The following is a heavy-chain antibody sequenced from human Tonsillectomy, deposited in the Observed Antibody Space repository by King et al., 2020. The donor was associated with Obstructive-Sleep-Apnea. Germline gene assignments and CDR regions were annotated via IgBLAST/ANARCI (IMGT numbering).Heavy chain of an antibody. D-gene: IGHD2-21*01. CDR2: ISHDGNNK. J-gene: IGHJ5*02. Sequence: VQLVESGGGVVQPGRYLRLSCAASGLTLSTYVMHWVRQAPGKGLEWVGVISHDGNNKYFADSVKGRFTLSGDNSKNTMYLQMNSLGDEDTAVYYCARDPVVENDSSRRSWFDPWGQGTLVTVSS. CDR3: ARDPVVENDSSRRSWFDP. V-gene: IGHV3-30-3*01. CDR1: GLTLSTYV.